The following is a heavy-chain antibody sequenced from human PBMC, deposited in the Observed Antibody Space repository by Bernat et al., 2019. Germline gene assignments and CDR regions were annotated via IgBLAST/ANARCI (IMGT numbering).Heavy chain of an antibody. CDR3: ARGLNSSGWYGCWAFDI. CDR2: INPNSGGT. V-gene: IGHV1-2*04. CDR1: GYTFTGYY. D-gene: IGHD6-19*01. Sequence: QVQLVQSGAEVKKPGASVKVSCKASGYTFTGYYMHWVRQAPGQGLEWMGWINPNSGGTNYAQKFQGWVTMTRDTSISTDYMELSRLRSDETAVYYCARGLNSSGWYGCWAFDIWGQGTMVTVSS. J-gene: IGHJ3*02.